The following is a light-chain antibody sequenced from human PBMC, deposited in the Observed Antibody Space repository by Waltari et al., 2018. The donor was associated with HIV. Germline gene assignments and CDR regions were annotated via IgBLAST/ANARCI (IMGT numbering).Light chain of an antibody. Sequence: SSELTQDPAVSVALGQPVRITCPGDSLRSHYARRYQQKPGQSPVLVNYGKNNRPSGIPDRCSGSSSGNTASLSIAGAQAEDEADYYCNSRNSRSNHQVVCGGGTKRTVL. CDR3: NSRNSRSNHQVV. J-gene: IGLJ2*01. CDR2: GKN. CDR1: SLRSHY. V-gene: IGLV3-19*01.